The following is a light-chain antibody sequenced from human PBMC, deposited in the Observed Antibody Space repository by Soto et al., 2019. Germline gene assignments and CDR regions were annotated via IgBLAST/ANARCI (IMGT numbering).Light chain of an antibody. CDR1: QSVSSSY. V-gene: IGKV3-20*01. J-gene: IGKJ5*01. Sequence: ESVLTQSPDTLTLSPGERATLSCRASQSVSSSYLAWYQQKPGQAPRLLIYGASSRATGIPDRFSGSGSGTDFTLTISRLEPEDFAVYYCQQYGSSRITFGQGTRLEIK. CDR2: GAS. CDR3: QQYGSSRIT.